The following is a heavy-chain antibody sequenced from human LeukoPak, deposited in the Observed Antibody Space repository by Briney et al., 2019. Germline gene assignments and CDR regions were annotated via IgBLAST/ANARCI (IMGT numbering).Heavy chain of an antibody. CDR2: ISGVRSHT. CDR1: GFTLSSYA. Sequence: PAGSLRLSCAASGFTLSSYAMAWVRQAPGKGLEWVSAISGVRSHTYYAYSVKGRFTISIDNSKNTLFLLMNSLRVEDTAVYYCATTGVTTGFEYWGQGSLVTVSS. V-gene: IGHV3-23*01. J-gene: IGHJ4*02. D-gene: IGHD4-17*01. CDR3: ATTGVTTGFEY.